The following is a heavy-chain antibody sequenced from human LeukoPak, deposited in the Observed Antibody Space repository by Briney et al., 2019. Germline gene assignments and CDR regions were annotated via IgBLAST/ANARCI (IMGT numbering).Heavy chain of an antibody. J-gene: IGHJ4*02. CDR1: GFTFSSYT. Sequence: GSLRLSCAASGFTFSSYTMNWIRQPPGKGLEWIGSIYYSGSTYYNPSLKSRVTISVDTSKNQFSLKLSSVTAADTAVYYCAGGGYIAAAGTGRGSIDYWGQGTLVTVSS. CDR3: AGGGYIAAAGTGRGSIDY. V-gene: IGHV4-38-2*01. CDR2: IYYSGST. D-gene: IGHD6-13*01.